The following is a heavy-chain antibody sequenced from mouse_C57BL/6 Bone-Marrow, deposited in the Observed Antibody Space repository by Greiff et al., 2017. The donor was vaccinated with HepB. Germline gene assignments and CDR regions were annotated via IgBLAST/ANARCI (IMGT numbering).Heavy chain of an antibody. J-gene: IGHJ2*01. D-gene: IGHD1-1*01. V-gene: IGHV1-15*01. CDR1: GYTFTDYE. Sequence: QVQLQQSGAELVRPGASVTLSCKASGYTFTDYEMHWVKQTPVHGLEWIGAIDPETGGTAYNQKFKGKAIPTADKSSSTAYMELRSLTSEDSAVYYCTRGGDYYGSSPFDYWGQGTTLTVSS. CDR3: TRGGDYYGSSPFDY. CDR2: IDPETGGT.